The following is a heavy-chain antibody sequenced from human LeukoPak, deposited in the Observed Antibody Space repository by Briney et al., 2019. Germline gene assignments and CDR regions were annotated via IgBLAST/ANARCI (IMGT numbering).Heavy chain of an antibody. V-gene: IGHV1-18*01. D-gene: IGHD2-2*01. CDR3: ALGYCSSTSCYRDYYYYYYMDV. CDR1: GYTFTSYG. Sequence: ASVKVSCKASGYTFTSYGISWVRQAPGQGLEWMGWISAYNGNTNYAQKLQGRVTMTTDTSTSTAYMELRSLRSDDTAVYYCALGYCSSTSCYRDYYYYYYMDVWGKGTTVTVSS. CDR2: ISAYNGNT. J-gene: IGHJ6*03.